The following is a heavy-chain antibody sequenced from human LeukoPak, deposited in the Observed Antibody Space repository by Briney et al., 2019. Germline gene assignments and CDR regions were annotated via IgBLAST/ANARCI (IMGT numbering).Heavy chain of an antibody. CDR1: GFTFSGHG. Sequence: GGTLRLSCAASGFTFSGHGMNWVRKAPGKGLEWVSGISPRGDITYYADSVKGRFTVSRDNFKNTLYLEVISLTAEDTAVYYCAKDDAWLQFGEWSQGTLVTVSS. D-gene: IGHD3-10*01. J-gene: IGHJ4*02. V-gene: IGHV3-23*01. CDR3: AKDDAWLQFGE. CDR2: ISPRGDIT.